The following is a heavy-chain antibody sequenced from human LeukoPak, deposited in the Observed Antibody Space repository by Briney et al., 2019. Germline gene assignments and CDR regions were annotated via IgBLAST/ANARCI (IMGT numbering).Heavy chain of an antibody. V-gene: IGHV3-15*01. CDR1: GFTFSNAW. D-gene: IGHD5-18*01. CDR2: IKSKTDGGTT. CDR3: TPSQITYSYSFGY. J-gene: IGHJ4*02. Sequence: PGGSLRLSCAASGFTFSNAWMTWVRQAPGKGLEWVGRIKSKTDGGTTDYAAPVKGRLTISRDDSKNTLYLQMNSLKTEDTAVYYCTPSQITYSYSFGYWGQGTLVTVSS.